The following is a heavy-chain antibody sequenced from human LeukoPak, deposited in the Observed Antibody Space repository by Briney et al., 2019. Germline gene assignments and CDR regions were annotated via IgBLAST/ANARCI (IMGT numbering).Heavy chain of an antibody. J-gene: IGHJ4*02. Sequence: GRSLRLSCLGSGFTFRNYPMYWVRQAPGKRLEWMAVISYDGNTKYYADSVKGRFTISRDNPKNTLYLQMNSLRAEDTAVYYCAKDVVPFDYWGQGTLVTVSS. V-gene: IGHV3-30*04. CDR1: GFTFRNYP. CDR3: AKDVVPFDY. CDR2: ISYDGNTK. D-gene: IGHD2-21*01.